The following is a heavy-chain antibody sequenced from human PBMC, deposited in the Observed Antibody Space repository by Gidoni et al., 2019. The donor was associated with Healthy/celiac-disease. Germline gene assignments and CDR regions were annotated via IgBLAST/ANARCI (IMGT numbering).Heavy chain of an antibody. CDR2: IYYRGST. J-gene: IGHJ3*02. Sequence: QVQLQESGPGLVKPSETLSLTCTVSGGSVSSGSYYWSWIRQPPGKGLEWIGYIYYRGSTNYNPSLKSRVTISVDTSKNQFSLKLSSVTAADTAVYYCATLYDSSGYYDAFDIWGQGTMVTVSS. CDR1: GGSVSSGSYY. D-gene: IGHD3-22*01. V-gene: IGHV4-61*01. CDR3: ATLYDSSGYYDAFDI.